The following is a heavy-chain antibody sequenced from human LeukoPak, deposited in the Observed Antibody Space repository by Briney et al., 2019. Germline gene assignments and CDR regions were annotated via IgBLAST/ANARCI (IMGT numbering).Heavy chain of an antibody. CDR1: GYTFTGYY. V-gene: IGHV1-2*04. CDR2: INPNSGGT. CDR3: ARGRNYYGSGSYYHFDY. Sequence: GASVKVSCKASGYTFTGYYMHWVRQAPGQGLEWMGWINPNSGGTNYGQKFQGWVTMTRDTSISTAYMELSRLRSDDTAVYYCARGRNYYGSGSYYHFDYWGQGTLVTVSS. D-gene: IGHD3-10*01. J-gene: IGHJ4*02.